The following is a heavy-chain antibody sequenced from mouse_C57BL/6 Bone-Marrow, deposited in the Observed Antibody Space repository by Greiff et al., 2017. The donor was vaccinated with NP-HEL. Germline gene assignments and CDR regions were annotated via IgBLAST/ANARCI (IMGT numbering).Heavy chain of an antibody. CDR3: TSGSSYYAMDY. D-gene: IGHD1-1*01. J-gene: IGHJ4*01. Sequence: EVQLQQSGTVLARPGASVKMSCKPSGYTFTSYWMHWVKQRPGQGLEWIGAIYPGNSDTSYNQKFKGKAKLTAVTSASTAYMELSSLTNEDSAVYYCTSGSSYYAMDYWGQGTSVTVSS. CDR2: IYPGNSDT. CDR1: GYTFTSYW. V-gene: IGHV1-5*01.